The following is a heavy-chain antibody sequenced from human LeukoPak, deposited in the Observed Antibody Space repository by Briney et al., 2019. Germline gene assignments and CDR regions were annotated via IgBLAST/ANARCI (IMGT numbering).Heavy chain of an antibody. D-gene: IGHD4-23*01. Sequence: GGSLRLSCAASGFTFSSYAMHWVRQAPGKGLEWVAVISYDGSNKYYADSVKGRFTISRDNSKNTLYLQMNSLRAEDTAVYYCARDPTVGRYYYYGMDVWGQGTTVTASS. V-gene: IGHV3-30-3*01. J-gene: IGHJ6*02. CDR1: GFTFSSYA. CDR2: ISYDGSNK. CDR3: ARDPTVGRYYYYGMDV.